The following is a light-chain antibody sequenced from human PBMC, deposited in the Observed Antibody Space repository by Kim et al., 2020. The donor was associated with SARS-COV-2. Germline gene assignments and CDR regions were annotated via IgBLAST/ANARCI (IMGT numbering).Light chain of an antibody. CDR2: DTS. CDR1: QSVS. CDR3: QQRGNSWT. J-gene: IGKJ1*01. Sequence: TLSLSPGERATLPCRASQSVSIAWYQQKPGQAPRLLIYDTSSRATGIPARFSGSGSGTDFTLTISSLEPEDFAVYYCQQRGNSWTFGQGTKVDIK. V-gene: IGKV3-11*01.